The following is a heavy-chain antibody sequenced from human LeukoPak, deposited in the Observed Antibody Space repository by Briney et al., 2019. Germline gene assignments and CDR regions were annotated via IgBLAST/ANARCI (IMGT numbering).Heavy chain of an antibody. D-gene: IGHD2-15*01. CDR3: ATDRATQYFDY. Sequence: PGRSLRLSCAASGFTFSSYGMHWVRQAPGKGLEWVAVIWYDGSNKDYADSVKGRFTVSRGNSRNTLFLQMNSLRVEDTAVYYCATDRATQYFDYWGQGTLVSVPS. CDR1: GFTFSSYG. CDR2: IWYDGSNK. J-gene: IGHJ4*02. V-gene: IGHV3-33*08.